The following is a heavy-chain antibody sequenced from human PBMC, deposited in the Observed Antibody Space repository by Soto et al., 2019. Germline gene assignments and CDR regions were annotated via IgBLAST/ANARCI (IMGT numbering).Heavy chain of an antibody. Sequence: PGGSLRLSCAASGFTFSSYAMSWVRQAPGTGLEWVSAISGSGGSTYYADSVKGRFTISRDNSKNTLYLQMNSLRAEDTAVYYCAKDIEDIVVVPAVPTNWFDPWGQGTLVTVSS. CDR2: ISGSGGST. D-gene: IGHD2-2*01. CDR1: GFTFSSYA. J-gene: IGHJ5*02. CDR3: AKDIEDIVVVPAVPTNWFDP. V-gene: IGHV3-23*01.